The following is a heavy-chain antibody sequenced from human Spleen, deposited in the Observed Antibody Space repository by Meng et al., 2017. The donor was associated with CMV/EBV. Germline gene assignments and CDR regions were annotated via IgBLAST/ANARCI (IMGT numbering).Heavy chain of an antibody. CDR2: ILYDGSTA. V-gene: IGHV3-30*04. CDR3: ARDPRLHVVGAASWFAP. CDR1: GFPFCGYA. Sequence: GGSLRLSCAAFGFPFCGYAMHWVRQAPGKGLEWVAVILYDGSTAYYGESVKGRFTISRDNSNNTVSLQMNSLRAEDTAVYYCARDPRLHVVGAASWFAPWGQGTLVTVSS. J-gene: IGHJ5*02. D-gene: IGHD2-15*01.